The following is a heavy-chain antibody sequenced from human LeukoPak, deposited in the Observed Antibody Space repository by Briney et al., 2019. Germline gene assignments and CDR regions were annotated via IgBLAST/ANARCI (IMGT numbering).Heavy chain of an antibody. Sequence: ASVKVSCKASGYTFTSYGISWGRQAPGQGLEWMGWISAYNGNTNYAQKLQSRVTITTDTSTTKDYTQLRSLRSDDTAVYYCARVYCSSTSCYTSDYWGQGTLVTVSS. V-gene: IGHV1-18*01. CDR2: ISAYNGNT. J-gene: IGHJ4*02. CDR1: GYTFTSYG. CDR3: ARVYCSSTSCYTSDY. D-gene: IGHD2-2*02.